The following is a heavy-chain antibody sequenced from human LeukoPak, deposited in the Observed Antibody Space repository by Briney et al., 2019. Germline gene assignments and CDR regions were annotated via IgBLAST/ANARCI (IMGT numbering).Heavy chain of an antibody. J-gene: IGHJ5*02. CDR1: GFTSSGYW. V-gene: IGHV3-74*01. CDR2: INIVGATT. D-gene: IGHD1-26*01. Sequence: GGSLRLSCAASGFTSSGYWMHWVRQAPGKGLEWVSRINIVGATTNYADSVKGRFTISRDNAKNTLHLQMNSLRADDTAAYCCVRGAVGTGVWFDPWGQGTLVTVSS. CDR3: VRGAVGTGVWFDP.